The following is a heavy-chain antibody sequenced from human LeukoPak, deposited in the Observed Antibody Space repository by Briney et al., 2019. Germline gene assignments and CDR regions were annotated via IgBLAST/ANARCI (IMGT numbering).Heavy chain of an antibody. CDR2: IYYSGST. D-gene: IGHD5/OR15-5a*01. Sequence: SETLSLTCTVSGGSISSSSYYWGWIRQPPGKGLEWIGSIYYSGSTYYNPSLKSRVTISVDTSKNQFSLKLSSMTAADTAVYYCARHPLIRVSDAFDIWGQGTMVTVSS. CDR3: ARHPLIRVSDAFDI. CDR1: GGSISSSSYY. V-gene: IGHV4-39*01. J-gene: IGHJ3*02.